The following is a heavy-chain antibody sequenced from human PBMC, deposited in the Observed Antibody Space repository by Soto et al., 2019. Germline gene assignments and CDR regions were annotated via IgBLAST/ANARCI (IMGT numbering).Heavy chain of an antibody. CDR3: ARDLSSIAARGDY. CDR2: ISYDGSNK. D-gene: IGHD6-6*01. V-gene: IGHV3-30-3*01. CDR1: GFTFSSYS. Sequence: PGGSLRLSCAASGFTFSSYSMHWVRQAPGKGLEWVAVISYDGSNKYYADSVKGRFTISRDNSKNTLYLQMNSLRAEDTAVYYCARDLSSIAARGDYWGQGTLVTVSS. J-gene: IGHJ4*02.